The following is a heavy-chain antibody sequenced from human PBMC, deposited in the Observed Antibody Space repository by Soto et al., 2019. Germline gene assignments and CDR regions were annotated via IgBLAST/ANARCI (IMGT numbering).Heavy chain of an antibody. CDR3: ARVGVYDYVWGRRGIDY. CDR1: GYTFTSYG. V-gene: IGHV1-18*01. CDR2: ITAYNGNT. Sequence: QVQLVQSGAEVKKPGASVKVSCKASGYTFTSYGISWVRQAPGQGLEWMGWITAYNGNTNYAQKLQGRVTMTTDTSTSTAYMELRSLRSDDTAVYYCARVGVYDYVWGRRGIDYWGQGTLVTVSS. J-gene: IGHJ4*02. D-gene: IGHD3-16*01.